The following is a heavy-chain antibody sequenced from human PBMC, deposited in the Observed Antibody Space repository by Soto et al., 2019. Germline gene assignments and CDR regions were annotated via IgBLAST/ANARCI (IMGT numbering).Heavy chain of an antibody. CDR2: IYYSGST. CDR3: ASILVAEYYFDY. D-gene: IGHD2-8*02. Sequence: QVQLQESGPGLVKPSQTLSLTCTVSGGSISSGDYYWSWIRQPPGKGLEWIGYIYYSGSTYYNPSLKSRVTISVDTSKNQFPLKRSSVTAADTAVYYCASILVAEYYFDYWGQGTLFTVSS. J-gene: IGHJ4*02. V-gene: IGHV4-30-4*01. CDR1: GGSISSGDYY.